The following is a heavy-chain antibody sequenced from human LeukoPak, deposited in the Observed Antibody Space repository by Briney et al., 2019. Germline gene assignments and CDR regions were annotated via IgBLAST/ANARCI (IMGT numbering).Heavy chain of an antibody. CDR1: GFIFTTYA. CDR3: ARGDSSGWIYYYGMDV. CDR2: ISFDGTKN. D-gene: IGHD6-19*01. V-gene: IGHV3-30*01. J-gene: IGHJ6*04. Sequence: GKSLGLSCAASGFIFTTYAIHWVRQPPGKGLEWVAGISFDGTKNYYADSVKGRFSISRDNSRDTLYLQMTSVRPDDTAVYYCARGDSSGWIYYYGMDVWGNGTTVTVSS.